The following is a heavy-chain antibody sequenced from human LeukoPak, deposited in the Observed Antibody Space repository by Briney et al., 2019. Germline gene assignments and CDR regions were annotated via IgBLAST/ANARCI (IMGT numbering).Heavy chain of an antibody. CDR1: GYTFTSYY. J-gene: IGHJ4*02. V-gene: IGHV1-46*01. CDR2: INPSGGST. CDR3: AKGSFTVTTLPDY. D-gene: IGHD4-17*01. Sequence: ASVKVSCKASGYTFTSYYMHWVRQAPGQGLEWMGIINPSGGSTSYAQKFQGRFTISRDNAKNSLYLQMNSLRAEDTALYYCAKGSFTVTTLPDYWGQGTLVTVSS.